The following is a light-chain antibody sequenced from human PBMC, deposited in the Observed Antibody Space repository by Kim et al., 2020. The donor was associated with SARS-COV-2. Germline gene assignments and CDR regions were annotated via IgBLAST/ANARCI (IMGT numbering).Light chain of an antibody. Sequence: QSVTLACTETNNHIGRYNYVSWYQLHPGKAPKLIIYDVTRRPSGVPHRFSGSKSADTASLTISGLQTEDEADYYCCSYAGSDSFVVFGGRTQLTVL. CDR2: DVT. V-gene: IGLV2-11*01. J-gene: IGLJ2*01. CDR1: NNHIGRYNY. CDR3: CSYAGSDSFVV.